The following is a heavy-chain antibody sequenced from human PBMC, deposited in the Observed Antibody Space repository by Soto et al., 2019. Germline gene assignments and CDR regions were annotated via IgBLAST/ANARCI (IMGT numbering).Heavy chain of an antibody. J-gene: IGHJ4*02. Sequence: EVQLVESGVGLVQPGGSLKLSCAASGFTFTNYWIHWVRQAPGKGLVWVSRINSDGSNINYADFVKGRFTISRDNAKTTVYLQMNSLRAEDTAVYFCASSATGLYGDYNWGQGALVTVSS. CDR2: INSDGSNI. CDR3: ASSATGLYGDYN. CDR1: GFTFTNYW. V-gene: IGHV3-74*01. D-gene: IGHD4-17*01.